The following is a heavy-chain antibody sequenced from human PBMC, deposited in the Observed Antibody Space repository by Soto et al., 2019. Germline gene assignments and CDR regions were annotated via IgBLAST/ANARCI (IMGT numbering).Heavy chain of an antibody. CDR3: AKGSRKGYCSGGSCHNWFDP. Sequence: EVQLLESGGGLVQPGGSLRLSCAASGFTFSSYAMSWVRQAPGKGLEWVSAISGSGGSTYYADSVKGRFTISRDTSKNTLYLQMNNLRAEDTAVYYCAKGSRKGYCSGGSCHNWFDPWGQGTLVTVSS. CDR2: ISGSGGST. J-gene: IGHJ5*02. V-gene: IGHV3-23*01. D-gene: IGHD2-15*01. CDR1: GFTFSSYA.